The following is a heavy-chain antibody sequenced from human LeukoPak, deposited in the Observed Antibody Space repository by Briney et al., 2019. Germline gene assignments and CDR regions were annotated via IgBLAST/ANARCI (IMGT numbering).Heavy chain of an antibody. J-gene: IGHJ4*02. CDR2: INYSGST. CDR1: GGSISNSFYY. D-gene: IGHD2-8*01. CDR3: ARVTNYMVYGY. Sequence: PSETLSLTCTVSGGSISNSFYYWGWIRQPPGKGLEWIGSINYSGSTYYNPSLKSRVTISVDTSKNQFSLKLSSVTAADTAVYYCARVTNYMVYGYWGQGTLVTVSS. V-gene: IGHV4-39*07.